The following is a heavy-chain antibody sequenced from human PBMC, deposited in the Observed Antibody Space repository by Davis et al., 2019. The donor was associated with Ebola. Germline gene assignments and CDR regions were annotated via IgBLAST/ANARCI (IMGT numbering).Heavy chain of an antibody. V-gene: IGHV4-59*08. J-gene: IGHJ5*02. CDR2: IYFSGST. Sequence: MPSDPLSSPFTVLGASFSSYYWSWTRQPPGKGLAWTGHIYFSGSTNYNPSLKSRVTITVATSKNQFSLKLSSVTAADTAVYYCARRIFREPGWFDPWGQGTLVTVSS. D-gene: IGHD3-10*01. CDR1: GASFSSYY. CDR3: ARRIFREPGWFDP.